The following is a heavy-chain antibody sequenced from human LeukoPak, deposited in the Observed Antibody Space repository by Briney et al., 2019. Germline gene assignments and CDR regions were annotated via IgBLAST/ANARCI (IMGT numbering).Heavy chain of an antibody. Sequence: SETLSLTCAVSGYSISRGYFWGWIRQPPGEGLEWIGSLYNRGSTYYNPSLKSRVTMSIDTSKNQFSLNLSSVTAADTAVYYCARVYGFVYGPYFDYWGPGTLVTVSS. CDR1: GYSISRGYF. CDR3: ARVYGFVYGPYFDY. D-gene: IGHD3-10*01. J-gene: IGHJ4*02. V-gene: IGHV4-38-2*01. CDR2: LYNRGST.